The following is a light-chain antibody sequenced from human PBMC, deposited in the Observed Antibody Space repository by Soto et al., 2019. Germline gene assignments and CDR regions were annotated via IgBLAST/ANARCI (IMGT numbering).Light chain of an antibody. CDR1: SSDVGSYSL. Sequence: QSALTQPASVSGSPGQSITISCTGTSSDVGSYSLLSWYQHHPGKAPKLIIYEDIKGPSGVSNRFSGSKSGNTVSLRISGLQAEDEADYYCYTYAGGSTYLFGTGTKVTV. V-gene: IGLV2-23*01. CDR3: YTYAGGSTYL. CDR2: EDI. J-gene: IGLJ1*01.